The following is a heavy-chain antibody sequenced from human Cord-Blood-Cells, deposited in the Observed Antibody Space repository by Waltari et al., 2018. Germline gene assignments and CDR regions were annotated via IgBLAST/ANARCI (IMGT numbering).Heavy chain of an antibody. V-gene: IGHV4-38-2*01. CDR1: GYSISSGYY. CDR2: IYHSGST. Sequence: QVQLQESGPGLVKPSETLSLTCAVSGYSISSGYYWGWIRQPPGKGLEWIGSIYHSGSTYYNPSLKSRVTISVDTSKNQFSLKLSSVTAADTAVYYCASVPHGYWGACDIWGQGTMVTVSS. CDR3: ASVPHGYWGACDI. D-gene: IGHD2-2*03. J-gene: IGHJ3*02.